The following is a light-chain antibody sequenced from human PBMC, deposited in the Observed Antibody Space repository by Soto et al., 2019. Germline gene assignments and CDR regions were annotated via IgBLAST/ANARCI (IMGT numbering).Light chain of an antibody. V-gene: IGKV3-20*01. CDR1: QSVSSSY. CDR2: GAS. J-gene: IGKJ1*01. CDR3: QQYGSSRWT. Sequence: EIVLTQSPGTLSLSPGERATLYCRASQSVSSSYLAWYQQKPGQAPRLLIYGASSRATGIPDRFSGSGSGTDFTLTISRLEPEGFAVYYCQQYGSSRWTFAQGTKVDIK.